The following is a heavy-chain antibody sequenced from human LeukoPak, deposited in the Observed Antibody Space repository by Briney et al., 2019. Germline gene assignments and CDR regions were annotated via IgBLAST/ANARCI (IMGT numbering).Heavy chain of an antibody. D-gene: IGHD6-13*01. CDR2: ISSSSSTI. CDR3: ARDSSSRRAFDI. CDR1: GFTFSSYS. Sequence: PGGSLRLSCAASGFTFSSYSMNWVRQAPGKGLEWVSYISSSSSTIYYADSVKGRFTISRDSAKNSLYLQMNSLRAEDTAVYYCARDSSSRRAFDIWGQGTMVTVSS. J-gene: IGHJ3*02. V-gene: IGHV3-48*01.